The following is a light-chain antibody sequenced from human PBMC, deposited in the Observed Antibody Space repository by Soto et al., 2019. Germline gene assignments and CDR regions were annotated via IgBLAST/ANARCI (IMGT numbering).Light chain of an antibody. CDR2: MAS. Sequence: DIQMTQSPSTLSASVGDIVTITCRASQSISTWLAWYQQKPGKAPKLLIYMASTLESGVPSRFSGTASGTEFTLTISSLQPDDFATYYCQQHNSYPATFGQGTKVEIK. V-gene: IGKV1-5*03. CDR1: QSISTW. J-gene: IGKJ1*01. CDR3: QQHNSYPAT.